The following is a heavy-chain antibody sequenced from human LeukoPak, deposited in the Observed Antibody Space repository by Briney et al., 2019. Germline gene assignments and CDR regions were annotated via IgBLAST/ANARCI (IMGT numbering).Heavy chain of an antibody. CDR1: GYSFTSYG. CDR3: ARSPVTYYYDSSGYYAPNWFDP. V-gene: IGHV1-18*01. D-gene: IGHD3-22*01. J-gene: IGHJ5*02. Sequence: ASVKVSCKASGYSFTSYGISWVRQAPGQGLEWMGWISVYNGNTNYAQKLQGRVTMTTDTSTSTAYMELRSLRSDDTAVYYCARSPVTYYYDSSGYYAPNWFDPWGQGILVTVSS. CDR2: ISVYNGNT.